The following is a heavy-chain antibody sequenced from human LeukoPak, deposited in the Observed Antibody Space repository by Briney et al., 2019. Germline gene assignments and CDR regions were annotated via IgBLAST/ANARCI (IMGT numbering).Heavy chain of an antibody. CDR3: ARFYKGSGWYARYGFDY. V-gene: IGHV4-30-4*01. Sequence: SSETLSLTCTVSGGSISSGDYYWSWIRQPPGKGLEWIGYIYYSGSTYYNPSLKSRVTISVDTSKNQFSLKLSSVTAADTAVYYCARFYKGSGWYARYGFDYWGQGTLVTVSS. J-gene: IGHJ4*02. D-gene: IGHD6-19*01. CDR2: IYYSGST. CDR1: GGSISSGDYY.